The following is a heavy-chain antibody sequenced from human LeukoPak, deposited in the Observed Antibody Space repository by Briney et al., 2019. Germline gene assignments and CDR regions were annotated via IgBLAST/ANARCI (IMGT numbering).Heavy chain of an antibody. CDR2: ISRGGIT. Sequence: PGGSLRLSCAVSGFSVSTNFMTWVRQAPGKGLEWVSLISRGGITYHADSVKGRFTISRDDSKNTLSLQMDSLRGEDTAVYYCARESSINYAAFDFWGQGTMVTVSS. CDR1: GFSVSTNF. J-gene: IGHJ3*01. D-gene: IGHD3-16*01. V-gene: IGHV3-53*01. CDR3: ARESSINYAAFDF.